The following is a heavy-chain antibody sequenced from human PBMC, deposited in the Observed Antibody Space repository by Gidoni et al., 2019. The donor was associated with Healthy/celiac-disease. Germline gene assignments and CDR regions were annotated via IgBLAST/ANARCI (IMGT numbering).Heavy chain of an antibody. CDR3: ARLDGATYYYYGMDV. Sequence: EVQLVQSGAEVKKPGESLRISCKGSGYSFTSYWISWVRQMPGKGLEWMGRIDPSDSYTNYSPSFQGHVTISADKSISTAYLQWSSLKASDTAMYYCARLDGATYYYYGMDVWGQGTTVTVSS. V-gene: IGHV5-10-1*03. CDR1: GYSFTSYW. CDR2: IDPSDSYT. D-gene: IGHD1-26*01. J-gene: IGHJ6*02.